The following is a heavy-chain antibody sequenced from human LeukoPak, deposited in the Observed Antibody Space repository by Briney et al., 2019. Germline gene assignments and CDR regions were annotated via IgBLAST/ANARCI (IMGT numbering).Heavy chain of an antibody. CDR2: VSNDGDIQ. J-gene: IGHJ3*01. V-gene: IGHV3-30-3*01. CDR1: GFTFTYYV. CDR3: ARGPDPVVRGPRRAFDL. D-gene: IGHD3-10*01. Sequence: GGSLRLSCAASGFTFTYYVMHWVRQAPGKGLHWVAVVSNDGDIQDYTDSVKGRFIISRDDSKNTVYLQMNSLTVDDTAMYYCARGPDPVVRGPRRAFDLWGQGTMVTVSS.